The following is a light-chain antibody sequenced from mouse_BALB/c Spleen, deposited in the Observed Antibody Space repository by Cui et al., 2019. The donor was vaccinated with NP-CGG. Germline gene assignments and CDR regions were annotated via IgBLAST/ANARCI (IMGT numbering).Light chain of an antibody. CDR3: ALWYSNHWV. V-gene: IGLV1*01. J-gene: IGLJ1*01. Sequence: VVTQASALTTSPGETVTLTCRSSTGAVTTSNYANWVQEKPDHLFTGLIGGTNNRAPGVPARFSGSLIGDKAALTITGAQTEDEAIYFCALWYSNHWVFGGGTKLTVL. CDR1: TGAVTTSNY. CDR2: GTN.